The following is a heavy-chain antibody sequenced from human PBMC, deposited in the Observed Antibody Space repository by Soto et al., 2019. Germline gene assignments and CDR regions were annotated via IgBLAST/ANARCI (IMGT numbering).Heavy chain of an antibody. V-gene: IGHV3-7*01. D-gene: IGHD6-19*01. Sequence: EVQLVESGGGLVQPGGSLRLSCAASGFTFSSYWMTWVRQAPGKGLEWVANINQDGSEKSYVDSVKGRFTISRDNAKNXLXQQMNSLRSDDTAVYYCTGPSGRGGVYSRGWYYFDSWGQGILVTVSS. CDR2: INQDGSEK. CDR1: GFTFSSYW. J-gene: IGHJ4*02. CDR3: TGPSGRGGVYSRGWYYFDS.